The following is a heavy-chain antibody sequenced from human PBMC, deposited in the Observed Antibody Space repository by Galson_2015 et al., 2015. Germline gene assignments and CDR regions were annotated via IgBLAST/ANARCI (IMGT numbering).Heavy chain of an antibody. J-gene: IGHJ3*02. CDR1: GGSISSGGYY. CDR3: ARLPSGTATFDI. D-gene: IGHD3-10*01. CDR2: IYYSGST. Sequence: SETLSLTCTVSGGSISSGGYYWTWIRQHPGKGLEWIGSIYYSGSTNYNPSLKSRVTISVDTSKNQFSLNLNSVTAADTAVYYCARLPSGTATFDIWGQGIMVTVSS. V-gene: IGHV4-61*08.